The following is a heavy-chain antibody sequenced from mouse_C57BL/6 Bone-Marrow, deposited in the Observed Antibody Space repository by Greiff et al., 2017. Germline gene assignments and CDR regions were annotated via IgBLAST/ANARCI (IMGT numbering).Heavy chain of an antibody. V-gene: IGHV5-4*03. J-gene: IGHJ1*03. CDR3: ARLWLDWYFDV. CDR1: GFTFSSYA. Sequence: EVKLVESGGGLVKPGGSLKLSCAASGFTFSSYAMSWVRQTPEKRLEWVATISDGGSYTYYPDNVKGRFTISRDNSKNTLYLQMSHLKSEDTAMYYCARLWLDWYFDVWGTGTTVTVSS. CDR2: ISDGGSYT. D-gene: IGHD2-2*01.